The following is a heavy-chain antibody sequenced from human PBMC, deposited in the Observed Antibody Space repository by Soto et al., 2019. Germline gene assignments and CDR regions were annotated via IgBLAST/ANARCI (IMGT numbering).Heavy chain of an antibody. D-gene: IGHD2-21*02. Sequence: QVQLQQSGPGLEKPSQTLSLTCTVSGGSISSDDYHWTWIRQPPGKGLEWIGYIYYSGSIFYNPSLKSRVTISVDTSKNQFSLNLSSVTAADTAVYFCAREDDGGDRDYYGLDVWGQGTTVTVSS. V-gene: IGHV4-30-4*08. CDR3: AREDDGGDRDYYGLDV. J-gene: IGHJ6*02. CDR2: IYYSGSI. CDR1: GGSISSDDYH.